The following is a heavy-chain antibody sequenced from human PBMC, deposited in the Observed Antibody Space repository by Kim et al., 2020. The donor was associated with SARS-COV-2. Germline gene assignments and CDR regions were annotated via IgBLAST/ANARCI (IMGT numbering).Heavy chain of an antibody. J-gene: IGHJ5*02. CDR1: GGSFSGYY. CDR2: INHSGST. Sequence: SETLSLTCAVYGGSFSGYYWSWIRQPPGKGLEWIGEINHSGSTNYNPSLKSRVTISVDTSKNQFSPKLSSVTAADTAVYYCARAGIAVAGNRQIGWFDPWGQGTLVTVSS. D-gene: IGHD6-19*01. V-gene: IGHV4-34*01. CDR3: ARAGIAVAGNRQIGWFDP.